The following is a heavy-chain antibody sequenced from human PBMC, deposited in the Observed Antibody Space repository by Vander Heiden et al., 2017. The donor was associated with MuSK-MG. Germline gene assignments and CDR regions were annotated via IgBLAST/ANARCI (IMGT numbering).Heavy chain of an antibody. CDR3: ARDGRFSHFDY. CDR1: GGSISTANW. J-gene: IGHJ4*02. V-gene: IGHV4-4*02. D-gene: IGHD1-26*01. CDR2: IYHSGST. Sequence: QVHLQESGPGLVKPSGTLSLTCAVSGGSISTANWWSWVRQPPGKGLEWLGEIYHSGSTDYNPSLKSRRTITVDRSKNQFSLTLSSVTAADTAMYYCARDGRFSHFDYWGQGTLVNVSS.